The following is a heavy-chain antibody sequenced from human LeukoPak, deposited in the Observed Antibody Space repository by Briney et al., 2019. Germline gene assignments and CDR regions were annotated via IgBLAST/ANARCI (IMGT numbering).Heavy chain of an antibody. CDR2: ISSSGSGGST. V-gene: IGHV3-23*01. Sequence: GGSLRLSCAASGFTFSSYAMSWVRQAPGKGLEWDSGISSSGSGGSTYYADSVKGRFTISRDNSKNTLYLRMNSLRAEDTAVYYCARDTIFGVDDAFDISGQGTMVTVSS. CDR3: ARDTIFGVDDAFDI. CDR1: GFTFSSYA. D-gene: IGHD3-3*01. J-gene: IGHJ3*02.